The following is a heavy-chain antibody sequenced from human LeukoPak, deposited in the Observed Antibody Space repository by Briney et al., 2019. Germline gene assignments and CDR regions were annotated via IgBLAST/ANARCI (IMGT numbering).Heavy chain of an antibody. D-gene: IGHD5-24*01. CDR3: ARYRDGYIDDAFDI. Sequence: GSLRLYCAASGFPFSAYEMNWVRQAPGKGLEWIGSIYYSGSTYYNPSLKSRVTISVDTSKNQSSLKLSSVTAADTAVYYCARYRDGYIDDAFDIWGQGTMVTVSS. CDR2: IYYSGST. V-gene: IGHV4-38-2*01. CDR1: GFPFSAYE. J-gene: IGHJ3*02.